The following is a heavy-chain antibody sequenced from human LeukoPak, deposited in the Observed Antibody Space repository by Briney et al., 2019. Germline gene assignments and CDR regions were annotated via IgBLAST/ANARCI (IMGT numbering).Heavy chain of an antibody. Sequence: ASVKVSCKASGYTFTSYGISWVRQAPGQGLEWMGWISAYKGNTNYAQKLQGRVTMTTDTSTSTAYMELRSLRSDDTAVYYCARGPEGFDWLPRVDPWGQGTLVTVSS. J-gene: IGHJ5*02. CDR2: ISAYKGNT. CDR3: ARGPEGFDWLPRVDP. CDR1: GYTFTSYG. D-gene: IGHD3-9*01. V-gene: IGHV1-18*04.